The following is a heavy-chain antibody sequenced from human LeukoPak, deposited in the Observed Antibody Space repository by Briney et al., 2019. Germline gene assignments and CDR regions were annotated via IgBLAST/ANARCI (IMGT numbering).Heavy chain of an antibody. D-gene: IGHD4-17*01. V-gene: IGHV4-34*01. CDR1: GGSFSGYY. CDR3: ARGLLYGDNFDY. J-gene: IGHJ4*02. Sequence: PSETLSLTCAAYGGSFSGYYWSWIRQPPGKGLEWIGEINHSGSTNYNPSLKSRVTISVDTSKNQFSLKLSSVTAADTAVYYCARGLLYGDNFDYWGQGTLVTVSS. CDR2: INHSGST.